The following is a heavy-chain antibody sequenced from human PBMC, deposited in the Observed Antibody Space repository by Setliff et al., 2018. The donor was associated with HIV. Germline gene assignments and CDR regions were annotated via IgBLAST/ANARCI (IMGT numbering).Heavy chain of an antibody. CDR3: AREEGTKGAFDI. V-gene: IGHV3-33*08. CDR1: GFTFSSYG. Sequence: PGGSLRLSCAASGFTFSSYGMHWVRQAPGKGLEWVAVIWYDGSNKYYADSVKGRFTISRDNSKNTLYLQMDDLRAEDTAVYYCAREEGTKGAFDIWGQGTKVTVS. CDR2: IWYDGSNK. J-gene: IGHJ3*02. D-gene: IGHD1-1*01.